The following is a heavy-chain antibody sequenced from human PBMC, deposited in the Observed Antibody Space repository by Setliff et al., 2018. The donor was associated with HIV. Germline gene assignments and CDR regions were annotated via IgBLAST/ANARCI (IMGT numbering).Heavy chain of an antibody. V-gene: IGHV4-39*07. J-gene: IGHJ5*02. CDR1: GGSVSSPSYY. Sequence: SETLSLTCAVSGGSVSSPSYYWGWIRQPPGKGLEWIGSVYNSGITFKNPSLKSRVSISVDRSGNQFSLRLTSVTAADTAVYYCATCRHRPSDWFDPWGQGTVVTVSS. CDR2: VYNSGIT. CDR3: ATCRHRPSDWFDP.